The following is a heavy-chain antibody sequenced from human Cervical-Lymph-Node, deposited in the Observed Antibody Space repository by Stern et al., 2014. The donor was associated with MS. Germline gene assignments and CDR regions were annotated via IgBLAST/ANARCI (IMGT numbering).Heavy chain of an antibody. Sequence: VQLEESGAEVKKPGSSVRVSCKASGGTFNTNAINWVRQAPGQGLEWMGGVFPFLRTSNYARRFLGRLTITADESTSTAYMELSSLRSEDTAVYYCARDGNRCMVTNYYYAMDVWGQGTTVIVSS. J-gene: IGHJ6*02. CDR2: VFPFLRTS. V-gene: IGHV1-69*01. CDR1: GGTFNTNA. D-gene: IGHD1/OR15-1a*01. CDR3: ARDGNRCMVTNYYYAMDV.